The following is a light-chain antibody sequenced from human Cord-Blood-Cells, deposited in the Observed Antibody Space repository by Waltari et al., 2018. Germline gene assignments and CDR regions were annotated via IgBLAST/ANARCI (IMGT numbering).Light chain of an antibody. CDR3: AAWDDSLSGRV. CDR2: RNN. CDR1: SSNIGSNY. J-gene: IGLJ3*02. V-gene: IGLV1-47*01. Sequence: QSVLTQPPSASGTPGQRVTISCSGSSSNIGSNYVYWYQQLPGTAPTLLIYRNNRLPSGVPYGFPGSKSVTSASLAISGLRSEDEADYYCAAWDDSLSGRVFGGGTKLTVL.